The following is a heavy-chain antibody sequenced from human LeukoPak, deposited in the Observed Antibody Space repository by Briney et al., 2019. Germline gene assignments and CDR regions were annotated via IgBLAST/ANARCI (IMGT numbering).Heavy chain of an antibody. CDR1: GFTFSSYA. V-gene: IGHV3-23*01. CDR3: ARDAKPHLGYYYGLDV. CDR2: ISGSGGST. Sequence: QTGGSLRLSCAASGFTFSSYAMSWVRQAPGKGLEWVSAISGSGGSTYYADSVKGRFTISRDNSKNTLYLQMNSLRAEDTAVYYCARDAKPHLGYYYGLDVWGLGTTVTVSS. J-gene: IGHJ6*02.